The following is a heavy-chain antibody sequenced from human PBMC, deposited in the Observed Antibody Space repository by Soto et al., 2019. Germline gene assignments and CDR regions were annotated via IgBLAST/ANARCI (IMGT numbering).Heavy chain of an antibody. V-gene: IGHV1-69*06. CDR2: IIPIFGTA. D-gene: IGHD5-18*01. CDR1: GGTFSSYA. Sequence: SVKVSCRASGGTFSSYAISWVRQAPGQGLEWMGGIIPIFGTANYAQKFQGRVTITADKSTSTAYMELSSLRSEDTAVYYCARSAGTAIYYYYGMDVWGQGTTVTVSS. J-gene: IGHJ6*02. CDR3: ARSAGTAIYYYYGMDV.